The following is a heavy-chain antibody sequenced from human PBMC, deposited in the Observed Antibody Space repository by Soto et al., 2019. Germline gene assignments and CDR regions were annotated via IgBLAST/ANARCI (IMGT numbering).Heavy chain of an antibody. V-gene: IGHV1-18*04. Sequence: QVHLVQSETEVKEPGASVPVSCKTSHATFTGYTINWVRQAPGQGLEWLGWISSLSGNTYYARDFQGRLTMTTNTSETTAYMELRSLRSDDTAVYFCARGTVTSGRWFGPWGQGTLVTVSS. CDR2: ISSLSGNT. J-gene: IGHJ5*02. CDR1: HATFTGYT. D-gene: IGHD4-17*01. CDR3: ARGTVTSGRWFGP.